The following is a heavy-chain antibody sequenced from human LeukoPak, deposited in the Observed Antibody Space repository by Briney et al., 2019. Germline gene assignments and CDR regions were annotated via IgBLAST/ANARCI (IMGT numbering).Heavy chain of an antibody. CDR3: ARGPRLAAAGTGYFDY. CDR1: GGSFSGYY. V-gene: IGHV4-34*01. J-gene: IGHJ4*02. D-gene: IGHD6-13*01. Sequence: PSETLSLTCAVYGGSFSGYYWSWIRQPPGKGLEWIGEINHSGSTNYNPSLKSRVTISVDTSKNQFSLELSSVTAADTAVYYCARGPRLAAAGTGYFDYWGQGTLVTVSS. CDR2: INHSGST.